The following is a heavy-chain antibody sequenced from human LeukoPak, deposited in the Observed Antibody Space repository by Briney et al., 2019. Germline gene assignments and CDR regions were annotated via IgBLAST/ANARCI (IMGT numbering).Heavy chain of an antibody. Sequence: PSETLSLTCAVYGGSFSGYYWSWIRQPPGKGLEWIGEVNHSGSTNYNPSLKSRVTISVDTSKNQFSLKLSSVTAADTAVYYCARIGPGYDFWSGRNWFDPWGQGTLVTVSS. J-gene: IGHJ5*02. CDR1: GGSFSGYY. V-gene: IGHV4-34*01. CDR3: ARIGPGYDFWSGRNWFDP. CDR2: VNHSGST. D-gene: IGHD3-3*01.